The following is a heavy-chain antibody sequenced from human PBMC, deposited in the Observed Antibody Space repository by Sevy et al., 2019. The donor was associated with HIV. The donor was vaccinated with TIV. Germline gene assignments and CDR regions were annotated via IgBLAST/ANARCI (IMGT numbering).Heavy chain of an antibody. CDR2: IKSKTDGGTT. CDR1: GFTFSNAW. D-gene: IGHD1-26*01. Sequence: GGSLRLSCAASGFTFSNAWMSWVRQAPGKGLEWVGRIKSKTDGGTTDYAAPVKGRFTISRDDSKNTLYLQMNILKTEDTAVYYCTTLPSIVGATILSDYYYYYYMDVWGKGTTVTVSS. V-gene: IGHV3-15*01. CDR3: TTLPSIVGATILSDYYYYYYMDV. J-gene: IGHJ6*03.